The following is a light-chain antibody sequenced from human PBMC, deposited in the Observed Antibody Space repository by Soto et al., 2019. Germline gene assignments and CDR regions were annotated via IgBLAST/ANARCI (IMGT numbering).Light chain of an antibody. CDR2: GAS. CDR3: QQYGSSHT. CDR1: QSVSSSY. J-gene: IGKJ2*01. V-gene: IGKV3-20*01. Sequence: EIVLTQSPGTLSLSPGERATLSCRASQSVSSSYLAWYQQKPGQAPRLLIYGASSRATGIPDRFSGSGSGTDFTLTISRLEPEDFAVYYCQQYGSSHTFRQGTKLEIK.